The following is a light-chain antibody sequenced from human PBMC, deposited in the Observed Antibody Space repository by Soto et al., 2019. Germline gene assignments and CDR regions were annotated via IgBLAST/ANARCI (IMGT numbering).Light chain of an antibody. CDR3: QQRRNWPPIT. J-gene: IGKJ5*01. Sequence: EIVLTQSPGTLSLSPGERATLACRASQSVSSRSLAWYQQKPGQAPRLLISGASSRAADIPDRFSGSGSGTDFTLTITRLEPEDFAVYYCQQRRNWPPITFGQGTRLEIK. CDR1: QSVSSRS. CDR2: GAS. V-gene: IGKV3D-20*02.